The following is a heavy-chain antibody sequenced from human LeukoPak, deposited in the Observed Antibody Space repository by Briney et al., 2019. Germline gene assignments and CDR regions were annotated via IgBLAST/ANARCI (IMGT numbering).Heavy chain of an antibody. CDR1: GFTFSTYS. CDR3: ASLVDY. J-gene: IGHJ4*02. V-gene: IGHV3-21*01. Sequence: GGSLRLSCAASGFTFSTYSMNWVRQAPGKGLEWVSSISSGPTYIYYADSVKGRFTISRDSAKNTLYLQMNSLRAEDTAVYYCASLVDYWGQGTLVTVSS. CDR2: ISSGPTYI.